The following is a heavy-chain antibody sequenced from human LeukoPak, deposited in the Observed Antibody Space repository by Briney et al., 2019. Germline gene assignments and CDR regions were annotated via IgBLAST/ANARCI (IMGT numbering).Heavy chain of an antibody. CDR2: ISSSSSTI. CDR3: AREPYDSSGYYHYYFDY. D-gene: IGHD3-22*01. V-gene: IGHV3-48*02. J-gene: IGHJ4*02. CDR1: GFTLSSYS. Sequence: GGSLRLSCAASGFTLSSYSMNWVRQAPGKGLEWVSYISSSSSTIYYADSVKGRFTISRDNAKNSLYLQMNSLRDEDTAVYYCAREPYDSSGYYHYYFDYWGQGTLVTVSS.